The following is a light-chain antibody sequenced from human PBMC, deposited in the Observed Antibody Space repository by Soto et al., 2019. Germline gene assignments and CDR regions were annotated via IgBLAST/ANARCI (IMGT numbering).Light chain of an antibody. J-gene: IGKJ2*01. Sequence: EIVMTQSPATLYLSPWERAALSCRASQSINSELAWYQQKPGQPPWLLIYGASTRATGVPAILTGSESGSEFTLTISGLQSEDFAVYYCQQGHNWPLAFGQGTRLEI. V-gene: IGKV3-15*01. CDR3: QQGHNWPLA. CDR2: GAS. CDR1: QSINSE.